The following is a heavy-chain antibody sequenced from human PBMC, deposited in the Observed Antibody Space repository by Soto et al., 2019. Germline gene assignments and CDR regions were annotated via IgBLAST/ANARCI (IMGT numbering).Heavy chain of an antibody. V-gene: IGHV4-61*01. D-gene: IGHD2-2*02. Sequence: QVQLQESGPRLVKPSETVSLTCTVSGGSVSSDTHYWSWIRLPPGKRLEWIGFIYSSGSTNYNPSLKSRVTMSVDTSKNQFSLKLRSVIVADTAVYRCARFVRSCSGTTCYTRADVWGQGTTVSVSS. J-gene: IGHJ6*02. CDR1: GGSVSSDTHY. CDR2: IYSSGST. CDR3: ARFVRSCSGTTCYTRADV.